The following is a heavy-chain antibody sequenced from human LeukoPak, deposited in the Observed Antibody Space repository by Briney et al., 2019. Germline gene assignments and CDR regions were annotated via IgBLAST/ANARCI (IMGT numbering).Heavy chain of an antibody. Sequence: PGESLRLSCAASGFTFSSYEMNWVRQAPGNGLEWVSYISRSANTIYYADYVKGRFTSSRDNAKTSLYLQMNSLRAEDTAVYYCATRGYYYDSGGYSYFDYWGQGTLVTVSS. CDR2: ISRSANTI. D-gene: IGHD3-22*01. J-gene: IGHJ4*02. CDR1: GFTFSSYE. CDR3: ATRGYYYDSGGYSYFDY. V-gene: IGHV3-48*03.